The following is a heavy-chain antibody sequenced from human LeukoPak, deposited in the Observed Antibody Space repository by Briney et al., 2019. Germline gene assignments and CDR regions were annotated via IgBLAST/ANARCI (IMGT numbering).Heavy chain of an antibody. J-gene: IGHJ3*02. CDR2: SHYTGSS. CDR1: GGSISNYY. Sequence: PSETLSLTCTVSGGSISNYYWTWIRQPPGKAPEWIGYSHYTGSSNYNPSLESRVTISVDTSKNQFSLKLSSATAADTAVYYCARAYSDYGNDAFDIWGQGTMVTVS. V-gene: IGHV4-59*01. CDR3: ARAYSDYGNDAFDI. D-gene: IGHD5-12*01.